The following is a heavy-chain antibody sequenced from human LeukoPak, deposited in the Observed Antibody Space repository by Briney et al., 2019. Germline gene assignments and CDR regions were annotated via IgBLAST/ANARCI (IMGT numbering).Heavy chain of an antibody. CDR3: AADSSSSRSDDALDI. V-gene: IGHV1-58*01. J-gene: IGHJ3*02. CDR2: IVVGSGNT. D-gene: IGHD6-6*01. Sequence: SVKVSCKASGFTFTSSAVQWVRQARGQRLEWIGWIVVGSGNTNYAQKFQERVTITRDMSTSTAYMELSSLRSEDTAVYYCAADSSSSRSDDALDIWGPGTMVTVSS. CDR1: GFTFTSSA.